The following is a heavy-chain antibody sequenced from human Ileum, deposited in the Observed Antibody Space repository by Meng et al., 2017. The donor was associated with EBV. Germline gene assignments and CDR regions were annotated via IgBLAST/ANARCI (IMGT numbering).Heavy chain of an antibody. CDR2: IYWDDDK. V-gene: IGHV2-5*02. Sequence: QITLKESGPTLVKPTQTLTLTCTFSGFSLNTGGMAVIWIRQPPGKALEWLALIYWDDDKRYSPSLKTRLTITKDTSKNQVVLTMTNMDPVDTATYYCARRSFAAGSPDYWGQGTLVTVSS. J-gene: IGHJ4*02. CDR1: GFSLNTGGMA. D-gene: IGHD3-10*01. CDR3: ARRSFAAGSPDY.